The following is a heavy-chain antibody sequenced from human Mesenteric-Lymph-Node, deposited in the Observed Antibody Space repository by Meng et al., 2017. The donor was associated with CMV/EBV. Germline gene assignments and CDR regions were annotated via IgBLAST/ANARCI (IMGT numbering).Heavy chain of an antibody. J-gene: IGHJ6*02. Sequence: SETLSLTCAVYSGSLSGYYWSWIRQPPGKGLEWIGEINYSGTTNYNPSLKSRVTISLDTSKNQFSLKLSSVTAADTAVYYCAREGGSEAIFGGGSMDVWGQGTTVTVSS. V-gene: IGHV4-34*01. D-gene: IGHD3-3*01. CDR3: AREGGSEAIFGGGSMDV. CDR1: SGSLSGYY. CDR2: INYSGTT.